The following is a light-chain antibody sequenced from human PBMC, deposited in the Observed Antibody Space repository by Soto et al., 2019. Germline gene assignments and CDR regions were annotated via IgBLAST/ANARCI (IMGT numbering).Light chain of an antibody. CDR1: HSISTW. J-gene: IGKJ4*01. CDR3: HQYYSSPQLT. Sequence: DIKFNQSPSTLSANVRDRVTITCRASHSISTWLAWYQQKPGKAPKLLIYEASSLESGVPSRFGGSGSGTDFTLTISSLQAEDVAVYYCHQYYSSPQLTFGGGTNVDI. V-gene: IGKV1-5*03. CDR2: EAS.